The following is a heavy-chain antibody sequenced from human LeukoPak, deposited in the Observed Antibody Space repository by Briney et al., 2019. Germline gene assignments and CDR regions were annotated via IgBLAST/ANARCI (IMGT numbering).Heavy chain of an antibody. CDR2: INPNSGGT. Sequence: GASVKVSCKASGYTFTGYYMHWVRQAPGEGLEWLGWINPNSGGTNYAQKFQGRVTMTRDTSISTAYMELSRLRSDDTAVYYCARGRGGVPAAIYYYYMDVWGKGTTVTISS. J-gene: IGHJ6*03. CDR3: ARGRGGVPAAIYYYYMDV. CDR1: GYTFTGYY. V-gene: IGHV1-2*02. D-gene: IGHD2-2*01.